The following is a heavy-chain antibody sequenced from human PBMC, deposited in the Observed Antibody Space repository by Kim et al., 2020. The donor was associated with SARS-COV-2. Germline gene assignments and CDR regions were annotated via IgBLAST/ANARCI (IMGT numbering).Heavy chain of an antibody. CDR1: GYTFTSYA. CDR2: INAGNGNT. CDR3: ARDQGIYCSSTSCRYGMDV. Sequence: SVKVSCKASGYTFTSYAMHWVRQAPGQRLEWMGWINAGNGNTKYSQKFQGRVTITRDTSASTAYMELSSLRSEDTAVYYCARDQGIYCSSTSCRYGMDVWGQGTTVTVSS. J-gene: IGHJ6*02. D-gene: IGHD2-2*01. V-gene: IGHV1-3*01.